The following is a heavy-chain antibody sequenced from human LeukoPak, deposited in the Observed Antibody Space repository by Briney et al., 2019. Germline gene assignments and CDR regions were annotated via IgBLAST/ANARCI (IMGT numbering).Heavy chain of an antibody. V-gene: IGHV4-39*01. CDR3: ARQTGAGLFILP. CDR1: GGSISTSNSY. CDR2: IYYSGNT. D-gene: IGHD3-3*01. Sequence: SETLSLTCTVSGGSISTSNSYWGWIRRPPGKGLEWVGSIYYSGNTYYNPSLKSRVTISVDTSKNQFSLILTSVTAADTAVYYCARQTGAGLFILPGGQGTLVTVSS. J-gene: IGHJ4*02.